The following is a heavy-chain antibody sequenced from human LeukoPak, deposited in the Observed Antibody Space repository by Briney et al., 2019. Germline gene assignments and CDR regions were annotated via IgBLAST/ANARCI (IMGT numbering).Heavy chain of an antibody. D-gene: IGHD4/OR15-4a*01. CDR2: IYSDST. Sequence: GGWLRLSCTVSGFTVSSNSMSWVRQAPGKGLEWVSFIYSDSTHYSDSVKGRFTISRDNSKNTLYLQMNSLRAEDTAVYYCARRAGAYSHPYDYWGQGTLVTVSS. CDR1: GFTVSSNS. J-gene: IGHJ4*02. V-gene: IGHV3-53*01. CDR3: ARRAGAYSHPYDY.